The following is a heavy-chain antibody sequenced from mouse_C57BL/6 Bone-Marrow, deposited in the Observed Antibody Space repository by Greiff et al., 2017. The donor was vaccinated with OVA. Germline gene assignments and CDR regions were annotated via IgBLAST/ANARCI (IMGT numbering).Heavy chain of an antibody. J-gene: IGHJ3*01. CDR1: GFTFSDYG. V-gene: IGHV5-17*01. CDR2: ISSGSSTI. CDR3: ARPRLAY. Sequence: VQLKESGGGLVKPGGSLKLSCAASGFTFSDYGMHWVRQAPEKGLEWVAYISSGSSTIYYADTVTGRFTISRDNAKNTLFLQMTSLRSEDTAMYYCARPRLAYWGQGTLVTVSA.